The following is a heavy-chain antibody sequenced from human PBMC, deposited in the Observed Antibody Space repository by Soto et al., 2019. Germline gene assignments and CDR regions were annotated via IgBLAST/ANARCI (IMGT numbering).Heavy chain of an antibody. D-gene: IGHD1-26*01. J-gene: IGHJ4*02. CDR3: AYSGSYFDY. Sequence: EVQLVDSGGGLVQPGGTLSFSCAASGFTFSIYGMSWVRRAPGKGLEWVANIKEDGSEKNYVDSVKGRFTISRDNAKNSVYLQMNSLRAEDTAVYYCAYSGSYFDYWGQGTLVTVSS. CDR1: GFTFSIYG. CDR2: IKEDGSEK. V-gene: IGHV3-7*02.